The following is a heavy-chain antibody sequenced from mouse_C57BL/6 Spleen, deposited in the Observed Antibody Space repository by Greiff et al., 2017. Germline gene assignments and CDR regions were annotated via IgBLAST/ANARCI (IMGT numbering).Heavy chain of an antibody. CDR1: GFTFTDYY. D-gene: IGHD1-1*01. CDR2: IRNKANGYTT. CDR3: ARHYYGSSYFDY. J-gene: IGHJ2*01. Sequence: DVMLVESGGGLVQPAGSLSLTCAASGFTFTDYYMSWVRQPPGKALEWLGFIRNKANGYTTEYSASVKGRFTISRDNSQSILYLQMNALRAEDSATYYCARHYYGSSYFDYWGQGTTLTVSS. V-gene: IGHV7-3*01.